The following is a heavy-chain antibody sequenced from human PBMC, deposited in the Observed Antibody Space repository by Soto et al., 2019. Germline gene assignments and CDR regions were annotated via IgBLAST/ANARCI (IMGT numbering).Heavy chain of an antibody. CDR1: GFTFSSYG. V-gene: IGHV3-30*03. Sequence: GGSLRLSCAASGFTFSSYGMHWVRQAPGKGLEWVAVISYDGSNKYYADSVKGRFTISRDNSKNTLYLQMNSLRAEDTAVYYCTRWNGYGDLWGQGTLVTVSS. CDR3: TRWNGYGDL. D-gene: IGHD1-1*01. CDR2: ISYDGSNK. J-gene: IGHJ5*02.